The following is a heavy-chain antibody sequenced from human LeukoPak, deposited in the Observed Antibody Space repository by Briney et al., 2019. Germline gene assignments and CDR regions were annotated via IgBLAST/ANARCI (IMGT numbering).Heavy chain of an antibody. CDR1: SGSFSGYY. J-gene: IGHJ5*02. V-gene: IGHV4-34*01. CDR2: INRSGA. Sequence: PSETLSLTCAVYSGSFSGYYWSWIRQPPGKRLEWIGEINRSGANYNPSLESRVTLSMDTSQNQFSLKLSSVTAADTAVYYCARFKIWRGGDLWGQGTLVTVSS. D-gene: IGHD3-10*01. CDR3: ARFKIWRGGDL.